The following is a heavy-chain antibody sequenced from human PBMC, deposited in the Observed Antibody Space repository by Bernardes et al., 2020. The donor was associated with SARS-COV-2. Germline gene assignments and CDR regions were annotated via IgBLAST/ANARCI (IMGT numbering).Heavy chain of an antibody. CDR3: ARAGYSGYDWAVAGSFDY. D-gene: IGHD5-12*01. CDR1: GSDFNNYG. CDR2: INPNSGGT. Sequence: ASVKVSCKTSGSDFNNYGFTSYGFSWVRQAPGQGLEWMGWINPNSGGTNYAQKFQGRVTMTRDTSISTAYMELSRLRSDDTAVYYCARAGYSGYDWAVAGSFDYWGQGTRVTVSS. V-gene: IGHV1-2*02. J-gene: IGHJ4*02.